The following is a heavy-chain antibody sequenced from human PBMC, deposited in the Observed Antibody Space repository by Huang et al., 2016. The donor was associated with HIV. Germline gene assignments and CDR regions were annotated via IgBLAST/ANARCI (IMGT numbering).Heavy chain of an antibody. CDR2: MRSGGTNH. CDR3: AKDPHDNGDYSLYQYYYYLDV. V-gene: IGHV3-30*02. CDR1: GFTFSRYG. D-gene: IGHD4-17*01. Sequence: QVQLVESGGGVVQPGGSLRLSCSASGFTFSRYGMHWVRAAPSKGLELGAFMRSGGTNHIYADSRNGRIIISRDNGRNKLFLQVNSLRSEDAGVYYCAKDPHDNGDYSLYQYYYYLDVWGKGTTVTVSS. J-gene: IGHJ6*03.